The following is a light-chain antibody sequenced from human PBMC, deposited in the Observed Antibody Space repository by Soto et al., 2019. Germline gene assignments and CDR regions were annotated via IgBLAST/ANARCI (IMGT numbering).Light chain of an antibody. V-gene: IGLV2-11*01. Sequence: HSVLTQPRSVSGSPGQSVTISCTGTSSNVGGYNYVSWYQQHPGIAPQLIIYDVTKRPSGVPDRFSGSKSGNTASLTISGLQAEDEADYYCCSYAGSYSWVFGGGTKLTVL. J-gene: IGLJ3*02. CDR1: SSNVGGYNY. CDR3: CSYAGSYSWV. CDR2: DVT.